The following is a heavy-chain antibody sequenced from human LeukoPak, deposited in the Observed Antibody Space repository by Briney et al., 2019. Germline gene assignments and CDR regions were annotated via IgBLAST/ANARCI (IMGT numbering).Heavy chain of an antibody. J-gene: IGHJ5*02. D-gene: IGHD4-11*01. V-gene: IGHV4-39*01. CDR1: GDSITSSYY. Sequence: SETLSLTCTVSGDSITSSYYWGWIRQPPGKGLDWIASIYYSGVTYYNPSIESRVTISLDTSKNQFSLKLTSVTAADTAVYYYVRHGGTSSLISYSCFDPWGQGTLVTVSS. CDR2: IYYSGVT. CDR3: VRHGGTSSLISYSCFDP.